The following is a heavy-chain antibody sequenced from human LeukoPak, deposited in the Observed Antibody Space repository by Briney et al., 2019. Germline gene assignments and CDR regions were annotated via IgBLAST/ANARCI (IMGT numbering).Heavy chain of an antibody. Sequence: PGGSLRLSCAASGFTFSSYWMHWVRQVPGKGLVWVSRINSDGSSTSYADSVKGRFTISRDNAKNTLYLQMNSLGAEDTAMYCCARMRVVAGTIGYGMDVWGQGTTVTVS. CDR1: GFTFSSYW. D-gene: IGHD6-19*01. CDR3: ARMRVVAGTIGYGMDV. CDR2: INSDGSST. J-gene: IGHJ6*02. V-gene: IGHV3-74*01.